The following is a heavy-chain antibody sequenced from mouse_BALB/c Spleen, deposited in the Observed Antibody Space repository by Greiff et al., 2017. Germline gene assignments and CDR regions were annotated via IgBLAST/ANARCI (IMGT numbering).Heavy chain of an antibody. D-gene: IGHD1-1*01. J-gene: IGHJ2*01. CDR1: GYTFTSYT. V-gene: IGHV1-4*01. CDR3: ARRYGSSPFSY. CDR2: INPSSGYT. Sequence: QVQLQQSGAELARPGASVKMSCKASGYTFTSYTMHWVNQRPGQGLEWIGYINPSSGYTNYNQKFKDKATLTADKSSSTAYMQLSSLTSEDSAVYYCARRYGSSPFSYWGQGTTLTVSS.